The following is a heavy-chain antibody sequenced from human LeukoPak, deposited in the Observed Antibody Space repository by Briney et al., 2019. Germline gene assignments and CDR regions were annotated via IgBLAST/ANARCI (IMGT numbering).Heavy chain of an antibody. CDR1: GFTFSDYY. J-gene: IGHJ4*02. V-gene: IGHV3-11*01. D-gene: IGHD3-22*01. Sequence: PGGSLRLSCAASGFTFSDYYMSWIRQAPGKGLEWVSYISSSGSTMYYADSVKGRFTISRDNAKNSLYLQMNSLRAEDTAVYYCARDYYDSSGYSFDYWGQGTLVTVSS. CDR3: ARDYYDSSGYSFDY. CDR2: ISSSGSTM.